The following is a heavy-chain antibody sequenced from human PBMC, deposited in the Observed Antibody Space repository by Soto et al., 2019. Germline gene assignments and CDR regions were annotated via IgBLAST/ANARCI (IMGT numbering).Heavy chain of an antibody. V-gene: IGHV1-69*13. D-gene: IGHD3-22*01. J-gene: IGHJ4*02. CDR3: AGATSSGYYYNFDY. Sequence: GASEKVSCKASGGTFSSYAISWVRQAPGQGLEWMGGIIPIFGTANYAQKFQGRVTITADESTSTAYMELSSLRSEDTAVYYCAGATSSGYYYNFDYWGQGTLVTVS. CDR1: GGTFSSYA. CDR2: IIPIFGTA.